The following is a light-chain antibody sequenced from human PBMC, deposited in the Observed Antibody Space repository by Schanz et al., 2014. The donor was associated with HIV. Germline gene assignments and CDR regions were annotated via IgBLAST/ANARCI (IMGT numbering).Light chain of an antibody. Sequence: QSALTQPASVSGSPGQSITMSCSGSSRDIGFYEYVFWYQQHPGKVPKLLIYDVSHRPSGVSDRFSASKSGNTASLTISGLQAEDEADYYCSSYTSSSTLVFGGGTKLTVL. V-gene: IGLV2-14*03. J-gene: IGLJ2*01. CDR3: SSYTSSSTLV. CDR1: SRDIGFYEY. CDR2: DVS.